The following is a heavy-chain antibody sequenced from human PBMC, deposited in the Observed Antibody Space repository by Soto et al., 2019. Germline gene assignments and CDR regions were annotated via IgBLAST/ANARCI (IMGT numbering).Heavy chain of an antibody. CDR1: GGYFSGYC. CDR2: INHSGST. J-gene: IGHJ5*02. D-gene: IGHD5-18*01. CDR3: ARGQGGYSYPDWFDP. Sequence: SETLSLTCAVYGGYFSGYCWSWIRQPPGKGLEWIGEINHSGSTNYNPSLKSRVTISVDTSKNQFSLKLSSVTAADTAVYYCARGQGGYSYPDWFDPWGQGTLVTVSS. V-gene: IGHV4-34*01.